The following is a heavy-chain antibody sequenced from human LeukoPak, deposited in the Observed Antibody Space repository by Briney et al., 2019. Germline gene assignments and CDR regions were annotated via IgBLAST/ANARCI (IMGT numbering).Heavy chain of an antibody. CDR1: GGSTSSYY. CDR3: ARGSQWHPKPCVFDV. V-gene: IGHV4-59*01. J-gene: IGHJ3*01. Sequence: SETLSLTCTISGGSTSSYYWSWIRQSPGKGLEWIGDIYYTGDTNDNPSLKSRASISIDTSNNQFSLRLRSVTAADTAVYYCARGSQWHPKPCVFDVWGQGTMVTVSS. D-gene: IGHD2-8*01. CDR2: IYYTGDT.